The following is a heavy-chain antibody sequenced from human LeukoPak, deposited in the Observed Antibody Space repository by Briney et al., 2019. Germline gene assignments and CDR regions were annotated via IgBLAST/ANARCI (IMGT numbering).Heavy chain of an antibody. J-gene: IGHJ4*02. Sequence: SETLSLTCAVYGGSFNGYYWSWIRQPPGKGLEWIGEINHSGSTNYNPSLKSRVTISVDTSKNQFSLKLSSVTAADTAVYYCAREVLRSGWYGGAFDYCGQGTLVTVSS. CDR3: AREVLRSGWYGGAFDY. CDR2: INHSGST. D-gene: IGHD6-19*01. V-gene: IGHV4-34*01. CDR1: GGSFNGYY.